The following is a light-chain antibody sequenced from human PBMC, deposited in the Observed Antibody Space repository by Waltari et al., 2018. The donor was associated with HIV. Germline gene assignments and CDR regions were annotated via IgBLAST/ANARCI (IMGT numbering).Light chain of an antibody. CDR1: ASDIGTYKL. V-gene: IGLV2-8*01. CDR3: ASYRGLNNSGV. CDR2: EVN. J-gene: IGLJ1*01. Sequence: HSDLTQPPSASGSPGQSVTISCTGSASDIGTYKLVSWYQHHPGKAPKLIIYEVNKRPSGVPDRFSGSKSGDTASLTVSGLQAEDEADYYCASYRGLNNSGVFGTGTKVTVL.